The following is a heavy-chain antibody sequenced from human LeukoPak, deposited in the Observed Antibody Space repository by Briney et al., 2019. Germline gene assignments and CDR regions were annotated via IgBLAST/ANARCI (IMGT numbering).Heavy chain of an antibody. CDR1: GFTFDDYA. CDR3: ARAMGGIAVAGTLYYYGMDV. V-gene: IGHV3-9*01. D-gene: IGHD6-19*01. CDR2: ISWNSGSI. Sequence: PGGSLRLSCAASGFTFDDYAMHWVRQAPGKGLEWVSGISWNSGSIGYADSVKGRFTISRDNAKNSLYLQMNSLRAEDTALYYCARAMGGIAVAGTLYYYGMDVWGQGTTVTVSS. J-gene: IGHJ6*02.